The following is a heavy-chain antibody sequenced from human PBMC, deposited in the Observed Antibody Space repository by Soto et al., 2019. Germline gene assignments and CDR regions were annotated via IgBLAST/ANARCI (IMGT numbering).Heavy chain of an antibody. CDR2: IYYSGST. CDR3: ARQEVAAFDY. D-gene: IGHD6-19*01. Sequence: QLQLQESGPGLVKPSETLSLTCTVSGGSISSSNYYWGWIRQPPGKGLEWIGSIYYSGSTYYNPSLKSRVTLSVDTSKNQFSLKLSSVTAADTAVYYCARQEVAAFDYWGQGNLVTVSS. V-gene: IGHV4-39*01. CDR1: GGSISSSNYY. J-gene: IGHJ4*02.